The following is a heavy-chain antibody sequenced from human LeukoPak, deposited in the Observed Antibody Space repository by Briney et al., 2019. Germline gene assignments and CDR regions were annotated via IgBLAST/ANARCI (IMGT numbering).Heavy chain of an antibody. CDR3: ARALAVAGTGGYY. CDR2: INSDGSST. V-gene: IGHV3-74*01. J-gene: IGHJ4*02. Sequence: GGSLRLSCAASGFTFSSYWMHWVRQDPGKGLVWVSRINSDGSSTSYADSVKGRFTISGDNAKNTLYLQMNSLRAEDTAVYYCARALAVAGTGGYYWGQGTLVTVSS. D-gene: IGHD6-19*01. CDR1: GFTFSSYW.